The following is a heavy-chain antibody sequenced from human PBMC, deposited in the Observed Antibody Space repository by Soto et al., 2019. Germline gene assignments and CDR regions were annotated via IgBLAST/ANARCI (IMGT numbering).Heavy chain of an antibody. CDR2: MYYSGAT. J-gene: IGHJ4*02. CDR1: GGSISSNSYY. CDR3: ARHAAYDSVWGKSDGSDY. D-gene: IGHD3-16*01. V-gene: IGHV4-39*01. Sequence: QLQLQESGPGLVKPSETLSLACTVSGGSISSNSYYWDWIRQPPGKRLEWIGSMYYSGATYHKPSLQSRVTISVDTSKNQFSLHLSSVTAADTAVYYCARHAAYDSVWGKSDGSDYWGQGTLVTVSS.